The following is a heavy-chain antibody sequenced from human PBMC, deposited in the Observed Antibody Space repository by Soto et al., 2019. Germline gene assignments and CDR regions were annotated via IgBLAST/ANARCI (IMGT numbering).Heavy chain of an antibody. Sequence: ASVKVSCKASGYRFTTYCIHWVRQAPGQGLEWMGRMNIDTGGTTYAQKLQGRVTMTRDTSISTAYMEVSSVKSDDTAMYYCARDGNFAFRGYSFAFDRWGQGTLVTVSS. D-gene: IGHD5-18*01. V-gene: IGHV1-2*06. CDR3: ARDGNFAFRGYSFAFDR. J-gene: IGHJ4*02. CDR1: GYRFTTYC. CDR2: MNIDTGGT.